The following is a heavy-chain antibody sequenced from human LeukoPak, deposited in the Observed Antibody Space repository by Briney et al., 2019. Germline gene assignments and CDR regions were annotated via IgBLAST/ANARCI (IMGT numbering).Heavy chain of an antibody. CDR2: IKQDGSEK. Sequence: GGSLRLSCAASGFTFSTYWMSWVRQAPGKGLEWVANIKQDGSEKYYVDSVRGRFTISRGNAKNSLYLQMNRLRVEDTAVYYCARYSSGYDYWGQGSLVTVSS. V-gene: IGHV3-7*05. D-gene: IGHD6-19*01. J-gene: IGHJ4*02. CDR1: GFTFSTYW. CDR3: ARYSSGYDY.